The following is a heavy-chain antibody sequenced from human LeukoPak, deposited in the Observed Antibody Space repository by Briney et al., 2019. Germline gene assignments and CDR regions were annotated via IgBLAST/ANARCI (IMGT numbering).Heavy chain of an antibody. CDR1: GYSFTTYW. CDR2: IYPGDSDT. D-gene: IGHD2-2*01. CDR3: ARRKAYSSTSCHPDS. Sequence: GESLKISCRGSGYSFTTYWNGWVRQMPGKGLEWMGIIYPGDSDTRYSPSFQGQVTMSADKSINTAYLQWSSLKASDTAMYYYARRKAYSSTSCHPDSWGQGTLVTVSS. J-gene: IGHJ4*02. V-gene: IGHV5-51*01.